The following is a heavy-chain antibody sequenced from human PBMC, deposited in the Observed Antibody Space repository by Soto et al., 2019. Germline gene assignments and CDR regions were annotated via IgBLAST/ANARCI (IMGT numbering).Heavy chain of an antibody. Sequence: QVQLQQWGAGLLKPSETLSLTCAVYGGSFSVYYWSWIRQPPGKGLEWIGEINHSGSTNYNPSLKSRVTISVDTSKNQFSLKLSSVTAADTAVYYCARASLPYYFDYWGQGTLVTVSS. CDR1: GGSFSVYY. CDR2: INHSGST. CDR3: ARASLPYYFDY. V-gene: IGHV4-34*01. D-gene: IGHD1-26*01. J-gene: IGHJ4*02.